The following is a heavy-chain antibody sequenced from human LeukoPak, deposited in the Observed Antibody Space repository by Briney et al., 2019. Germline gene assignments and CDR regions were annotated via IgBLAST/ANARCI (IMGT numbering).Heavy chain of an antibody. J-gene: IGHJ1*01. Sequence: GGSLRLSCAASGFSFSSYAVHWVRQAPGKGLEWVTLISFDGINKSYADSVKGRFTISRDNSKSTLYLQMNSLRDEDTAVYYCATEFREYDSGSQYFQHWGQGTLVTVSS. CDR1: GFSFSSYA. D-gene: IGHD6-19*01. CDR2: ISFDGINK. V-gene: IGHV3-30*04. CDR3: ATEFREYDSGSQYFQH.